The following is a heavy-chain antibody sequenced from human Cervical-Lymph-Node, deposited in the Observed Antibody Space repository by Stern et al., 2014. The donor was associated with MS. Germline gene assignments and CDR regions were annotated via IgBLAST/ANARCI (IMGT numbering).Heavy chain of an antibody. Sequence: QVQLVQSGAEVKKPGASVKVSCKASGYTLNDLSLHWVRQAPGEGLEWMGGSRPEDGETILAQGFPGGAPCTEDTPTDTAYMELSSLRSEDTAVFYCASAVTGLNYYFHALDVWGQGTTVTVSS. J-gene: IGHJ6*02. CDR3: ASAVTGLNYYFHALDV. CDR1: GYTLNDLS. D-gene: IGHD6-19*01. V-gene: IGHV1-24*01. CDR2: SRPEDGET.